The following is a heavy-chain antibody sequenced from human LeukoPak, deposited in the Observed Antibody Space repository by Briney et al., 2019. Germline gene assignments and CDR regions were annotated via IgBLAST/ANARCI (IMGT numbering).Heavy chain of an antibody. CDR1: GVSISSFH. V-gene: IGHV4-59*12. Sequence: SETLSLTCTVSGVSISSFHWSWIRQPPGKGLEWIGYIYYRSTNYNPSLKSRVTISVDTSKNQFSLKLSSVTAADTAVYYCARKKKQWLVPFGYYGMDVWGQGTTVTVSS. CDR2: IYYRST. D-gene: IGHD6-19*01. J-gene: IGHJ6*02. CDR3: ARKKKQWLVPFGYYGMDV.